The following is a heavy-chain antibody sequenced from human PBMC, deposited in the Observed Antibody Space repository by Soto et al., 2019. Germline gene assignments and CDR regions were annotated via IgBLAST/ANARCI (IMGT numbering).Heavy chain of an antibody. V-gene: IGHV3-23*01. Sequence: GGSLRLSCAASGFTFSSYAMSWVRQAPGKGLEWVSAISGSGGSTYYGDSVKGRFTISRDNSKNTLYLQMNSLRAEDRAVYYCAKPLSGYSSSWYFDYWGQGTLVTVSS. D-gene: IGHD6-13*01. J-gene: IGHJ4*02. CDR1: GFTFSSYA. CDR2: ISGSGGST. CDR3: AKPLSGYSSSWYFDY.